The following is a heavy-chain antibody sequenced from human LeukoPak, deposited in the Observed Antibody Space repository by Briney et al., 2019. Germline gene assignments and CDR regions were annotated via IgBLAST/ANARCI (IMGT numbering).Heavy chain of an antibody. CDR3: ARSRVIMRFDAFDI. V-gene: IGHV4-4*07. CDR1: GGSISSYY. D-gene: IGHD3-10*01. CDR2: IYTSGST. Sequence: SETLSLTCTVSGGSISSYYWSWIRQPAGKGLEWIGRIYTSGSTNYNPSLKSRVTMSVDTSKNQFSLKLSSVTAADTAVYYCARSRVIMRFDAFDIWGQGTMVTVSS. J-gene: IGHJ3*02.